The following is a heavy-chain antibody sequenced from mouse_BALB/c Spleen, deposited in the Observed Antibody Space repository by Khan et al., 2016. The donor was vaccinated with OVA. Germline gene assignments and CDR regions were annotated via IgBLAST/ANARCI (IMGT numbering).Heavy chain of an antibody. CDR2: ISSGGDYN. CDR1: GFIFSSYS. V-gene: IGHV5-6*01. J-gene: IGHJ3*01. D-gene: IGHD4-1*01. Sequence: EVELVESGGDLVKPGGSLKLSCAASGFIFSSYSMSWVRQTPDKRLEWVATISSGGDYNYYPDSVKGRFTISRDDVKNTLYLQMSSLKSEDTAMYYCASHLTGSFAYWGQGTLVTVSA. CDR3: ASHLTGSFAY.